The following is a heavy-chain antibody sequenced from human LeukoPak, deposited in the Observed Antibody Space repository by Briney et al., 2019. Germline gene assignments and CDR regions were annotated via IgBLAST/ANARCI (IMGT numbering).Heavy chain of an antibody. CDR3: AILAFDY. J-gene: IGHJ4*02. CDR1: GGSFSGYY. D-gene: IGHD5-12*01. CDR2: INHSGTT. Sequence: SETLSLTCAVYGGSFSGYYWSWIRQPPGKGLEWIGDINHSGTTNYNPSLKSRVTISLDTSKNQFSLKLTSVTAAATAVYYCAILAFDYWGQGALVTVSS. V-gene: IGHV4-34*01.